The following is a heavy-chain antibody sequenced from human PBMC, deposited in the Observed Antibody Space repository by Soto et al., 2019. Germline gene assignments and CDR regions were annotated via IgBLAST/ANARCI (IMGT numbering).Heavy chain of an antibody. J-gene: IGHJ6*02. V-gene: IGHV1-18*01. CDR2: ISTYNGDA. CDR1: GYTFSRSG. D-gene: IGHD1-26*01. CDR3: ARSGSVPYSHDGLDV. Sequence: QVQLVQSGAEVRKPGASVKVSCKTSGYTFSRSGISWVRQAPGQGLEWMGWISTYNGDANYEQKLQGRVTMTTDTSTSTAFMELGSLTSDDAAVYYCARSGSVPYSHDGLDVWGQGSTVTVSS.